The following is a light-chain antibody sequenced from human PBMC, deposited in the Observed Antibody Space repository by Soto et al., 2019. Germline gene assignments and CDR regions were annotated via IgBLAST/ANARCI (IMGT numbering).Light chain of an antibody. CDR1: SSDIGAYNY. CDR3: TSYTSSSTLYV. V-gene: IGLV2-14*01. J-gene: IGLJ1*01. Sequence: QSALTQPASVSGSPGQSITLSCSGTSSDIGAYNYVSWYQQHPGKAPKLMIYEVSNRPSGVSTRFSGSKSGNTASLTISGLQADDEADYYCTSYTSSSTLYVFGTGTKLTVL. CDR2: EVS.